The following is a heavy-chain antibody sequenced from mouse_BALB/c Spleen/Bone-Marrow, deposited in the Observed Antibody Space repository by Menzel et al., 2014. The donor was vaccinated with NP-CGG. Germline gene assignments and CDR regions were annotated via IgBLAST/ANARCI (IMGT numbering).Heavy chain of an antibody. CDR1: GFDFSRYW. V-gene: IGHV4-1*02. CDR3: ARLGYYGMMAY. Sequence: EVKLMESGGGLVQPGGPLKLSCAASGFDFSRYWVGWVRQAPGRGLKWIGEINPDSSTINYTPSLKDKFIISRDNAKNALYLQMSKVRSEDTALYYCARLGYYGMMAYWGQGTSVTVSS. J-gene: IGHJ4*01. D-gene: IGHD1-1*01. CDR2: INPDSSTI.